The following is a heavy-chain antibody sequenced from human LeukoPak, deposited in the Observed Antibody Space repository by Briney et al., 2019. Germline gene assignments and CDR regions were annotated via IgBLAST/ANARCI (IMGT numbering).Heavy chain of an antibody. Sequence: PGGSLRLSCAASGFTFSSYSMNWVRQAPGKGLEWVSSISSSSSYIYYADSVKGRFTISRDNAKNSLYLQTNSLRAEDTAVYYCARDGAAWLATYYFDYWGQGTLVTVSS. D-gene: IGHD6-19*01. CDR2: ISSSSSYI. V-gene: IGHV3-21*01. CDR1: GFTFSSYS. CDR3: ARDGAAWLATYYFDY. J-gene: IGHJ4*02.